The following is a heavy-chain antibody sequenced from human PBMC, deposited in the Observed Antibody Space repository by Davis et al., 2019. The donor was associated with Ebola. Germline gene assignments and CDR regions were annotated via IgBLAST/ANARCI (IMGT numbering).Heavy chain of an antibody. D-gene: IGHD6-13*01. J-gene: IGHJ6*02. V-gene: IGHV5-51*01. CDR3: AREAAAGLKTLTDYYYGMDV. CDR1: GYSFTSYW. CDR2: IYPGDSDT. Sequence: KVSCRGSGYSFTSYWIGWVRQMPGKGLEWMGIIYPGDSDTRYSPSFQGQVTISADKSISTAYLQWSSLKASDTAMYYCAREAAAGLKTLTDYYYGMDVWGQGTTVTVSS.